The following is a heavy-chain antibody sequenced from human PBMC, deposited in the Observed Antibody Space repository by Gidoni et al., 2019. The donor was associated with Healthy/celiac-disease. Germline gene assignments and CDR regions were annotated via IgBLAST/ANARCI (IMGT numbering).Heavy chain of an antibody. J-gene: IGHJ6*03. CDR3: AKSLSEGGGSSYYYYYMDV. CDR1: GFTFSSYG. CDR2: ISYDGSNK. V-gene: IGHV3-30*18. Sequence: YGAASGFTFSSYGMHWVRQAPGKGLEWVAVISYDGSNKYYADSVKGRFTISRDNSKNTLYLQMNSLRAEDTTVYYCAKSLSEGGGSSYYYYYMDVWGKGTTVTVSS. D-gene: IGHD2-15*01.